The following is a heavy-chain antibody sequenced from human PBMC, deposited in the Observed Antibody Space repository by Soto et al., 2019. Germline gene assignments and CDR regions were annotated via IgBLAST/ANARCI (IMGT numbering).Heavy chain of an antibody. CDR2: VYYSGTT. D-gene: IGHD6-19*01. J-gene: IGHJ4*02. Sequence: QVQLQESGPGLVKPSETLSLTCTVSGGSISTYYWSWIRQPPGKGLEWIGHVYYSGTTNYNASLTSRVTMSVATSRNYFSLKLTSVTAADTAVYYCARPSVAGTWGPFDYWGQGTLVTVSS. V-gene: IGHV4-59*08. CDR3: ARPSVAGTWGPFDY. CDR1: GGSISTYY.